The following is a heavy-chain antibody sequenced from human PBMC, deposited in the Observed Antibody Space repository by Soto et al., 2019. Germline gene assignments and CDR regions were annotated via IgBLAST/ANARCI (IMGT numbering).Heavy chain of an antibody. V-gene: IGHV5-51*01. Sequence: GESLKISCKGSGYSFTSYWIGWVRQMPGKGLEWMAIIYPGDSDIRYNPSFQGQVTISADRSISTAYLQWSSLKASDTAMYYCARQPSNGQWYVWGQGTTVTVSS. CDR3: ARQPSNGQWYV. J-gene: IGHJ6*02. CDR1: GYSFTSYW. CDR2: IYPGDSDI. D-gene: IGHD6-19*01.